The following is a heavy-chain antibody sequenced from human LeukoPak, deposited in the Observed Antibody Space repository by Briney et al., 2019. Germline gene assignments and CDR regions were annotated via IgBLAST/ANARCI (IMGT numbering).Heavy chain of an antibody. D-gene: IGHD5-24*01. Sequence: GGSLRLSCAASGFTFSSYAMHWVRHAPGKGLEWVSGISWNSGSIGYADSVKGRFTISRDNAKNSLYLQMNSLRAEDTAVYYCAKENVPLKRWLQPDYFDYWGQGTLVTVSS. CDR2: ISWNSGSI. J-gene: IGHJ4*02. CDR3: AKENVPLKRWLQPDYFDY. V-gene: IGHV3-9*01. CDR1: GFTFSSYA.